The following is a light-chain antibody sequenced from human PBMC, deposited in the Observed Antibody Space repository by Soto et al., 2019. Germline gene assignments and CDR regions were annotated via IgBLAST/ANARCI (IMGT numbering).Light chain of an antibody. CDR2: EDN. CDR3: QSYDSSNHVV. Sequence: NFMLTQPHSVSESPGKTVTISCTRSSGSFASNYVQWYQQRPGSAPTTVIYEDNQRPSGVPDRFSGSIDSSSNSASLTISGLKTEDEADYYCQSYDSSNHVVFGGGTKVTVL. CDR1: SGSFASNY. J-gene: IGLJ2*01. V-gene: IGLV6-57*03.